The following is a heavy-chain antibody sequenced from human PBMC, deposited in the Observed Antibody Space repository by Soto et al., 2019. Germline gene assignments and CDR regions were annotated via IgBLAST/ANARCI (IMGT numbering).Heavy chain of an antibody. D-gene: IGHD2-2*01. J-gene: IGHJ6*02. CDR2: ISAYNGNT. CDR3: AIGYCISTSCPVGYYYYYGMDV. V-gene: IGHV1-18*01. CDR1: GYTFTSYG. Sequence: ASVKVSCKASGYTFTSYGISWVRQAPGQGLEWMGWISAYNGNTNYAQKLQGRVTMTTDTSTSTAYMELRSLRSDDTAVYYCAIGYCISTSCPVGYYYYYGMDVWGQGTTVTVSS.